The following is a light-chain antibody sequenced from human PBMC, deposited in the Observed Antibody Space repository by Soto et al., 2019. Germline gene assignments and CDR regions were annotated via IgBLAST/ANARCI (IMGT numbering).Light chain of an antibody. J-gene: IGLJ1*01. CDR1: SSNIGAGYD. CDR3: AAWDDSLDEYV. V-gene: IGLV1-40*01. Sequence: QSVLTQPPSVSGAPGQRVTISCTGSSSNIGAGYDVHWYQQLPGTAPKLLIYGNSNRPSGVPDRFSGSKSGTSASLAITGLQAEDEADYYCAAWDDSLDEYVFGPGTKVTVL. CDR2: GNS.